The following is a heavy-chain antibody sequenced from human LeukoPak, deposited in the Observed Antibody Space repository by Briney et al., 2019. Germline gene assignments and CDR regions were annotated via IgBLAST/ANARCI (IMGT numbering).Heavy chain of an antibody. CDR1: GGSISSSSYY. D-gene: IGHD2-15*01. V-gene: IGHV4-39*07. Sequence: MASETLSLTCTVSGGSISSSSYYWGWIRQPPGKGLEWIGSIYYSGSTYYNPSLKGRVTISVDTSKNQFSLKLSSVTAADTAVYYCARNYCSGGSCYSGAYYFDYWGQGTLVTVSS. CDR3: ARNYCSGGSCYSGAYYFDY. CDR2: IYYSGST. J-gene: IGHJ4*02.